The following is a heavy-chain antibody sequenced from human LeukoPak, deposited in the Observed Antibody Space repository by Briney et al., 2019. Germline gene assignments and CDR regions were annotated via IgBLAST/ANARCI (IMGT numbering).Heavy chain of an antibody. CDR3: ARGRITIFGVVNPHFDY. J-gene: IGHJ4*02. CDR1: RGPISSYY. D-gene: IGHD3-3*01. CDR2: IDNSGST. Sequence: KTSETLSLTCTVSRGPISSYYWSWIRQPPGKGLEWIGYIDNSGSTNSNPSLKSRVTMSVDTFNNQFSLKLSSVTAADTAVYYCARGRITIFGVVNPHFDYWGQGTLVTVSS. V-gene: IGHV4-59*01.